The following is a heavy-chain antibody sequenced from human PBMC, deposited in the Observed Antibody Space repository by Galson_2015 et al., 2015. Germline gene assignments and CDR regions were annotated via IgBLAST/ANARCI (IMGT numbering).Heavy chain of an antibody. CDR2: IGTTGDT. Sequence: SLRLSCAASGFTFKTYDIHWVRQGTGKGLEWVSAIGTTGDTYYADSVKGRFTISRENAENSLHLQMNSLTAGDTAVYYCTRGVDVTLARDDAFDIWGQGTMVTVSP. CDR1: GFTFKTYD. V-gene: IGHV3-13*01. CDR3: TRGVDVTLARDDAFDI. J-gene: IGHJ3*02. D-gene: IGHD3-10*01.